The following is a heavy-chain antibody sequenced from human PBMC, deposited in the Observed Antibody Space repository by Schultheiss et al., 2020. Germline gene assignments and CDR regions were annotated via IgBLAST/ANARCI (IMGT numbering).Heavy chain of an antibody. V-gene: IGHV3-11*06. CDR3: ARGGYSSGWHGRLPDY. J-gene: IGHJ4*02. CDR1: GFTFSDYY. CDR2: ISISSSYT. D-gene: IGHD6-19*01. Sequence: GGSLRLSCAASGFTFSDYYMSWIRQAPGKGLEWVSYISISSSYTNYADSVKGRFTISRDNAKNSLYLQMNSLRAEDTAVYYCARGGYSSGWHGRLPDYWGQGTLVTVSS.